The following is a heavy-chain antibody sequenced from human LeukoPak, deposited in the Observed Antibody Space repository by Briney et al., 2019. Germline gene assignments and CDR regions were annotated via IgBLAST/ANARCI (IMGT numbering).Heavy chain of an antibody. Sequence: GGSLRLSCAASGFTFSSYAMTWVRQAPGKGLEWVSGISGSGGSTYYADSVKGRFTISRDNSKNTLFLQMNSLRAEDTAVYYCAKEARAPPAYYFDYWGQGTLVTVSS. J-gene: IGHJ4*02. CDR2: ISGSGGST. CDR3: AKEARAPPAYYFDY. CDR1: GFTFSSYA. V-gene: IGHV3-23*01. D-gene: IGHD6-25*01.